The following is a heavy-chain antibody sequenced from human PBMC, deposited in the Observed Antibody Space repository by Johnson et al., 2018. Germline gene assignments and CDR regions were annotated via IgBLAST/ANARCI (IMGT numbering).Heavy chain of an antibody. J-gene: IGHJ3*01. V-gene: IGHV3-23*01. D-gene: IGHD3-22*01. CDR1: RLIFSNFA. Sequence: VQLQESGGGLVQPGGSLRLSCAASRLIFSNFAMSWVRQAPGKGLEWVSRISDGGSSTDYADSVRGRFTISRDNSKNTLYLQMNSLRAEDTAVYYCSQAGYHDGTPNFGNAFDGWGQGKMVIASS. CDR3: SQAGYHDGTPNFGNAFDG. CDR2: ISDGGSST.